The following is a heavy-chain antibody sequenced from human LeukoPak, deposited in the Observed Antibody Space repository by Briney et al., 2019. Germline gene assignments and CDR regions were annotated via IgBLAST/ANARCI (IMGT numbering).Heavy chain of an antibody. D-gene: IGHD3-3*01. CDR1: DSTFRSHD. V-gene: IGHV3-23*01. Sequence: GGSLTLSCAGFDSTFRSHDMSWVRQTLQKGLEWXSVIAADGASFYADSVRGRFTLSRDKSESILYLQMNSLRADDTAIYYCAKGPNFYSWRAVDYWGQGSLVTVSS. CDR2: IAADGAS. J-gene: IGHJ4*02. CDR3: AKGPNFYSWRAVDY.